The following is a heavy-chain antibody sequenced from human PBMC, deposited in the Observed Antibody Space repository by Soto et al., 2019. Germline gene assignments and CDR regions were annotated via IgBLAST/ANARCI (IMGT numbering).Heavy chain of an antibody. D-gene: IGHD2-15*01. CDR2: IYPGDSDT. CDR1: GYSFTSYW. Sequence: PGESLKISCKGSGYSFTSYWIGWVRQMPGKGLEWMGIIYPGDSDTRYSPSFQGQVTISADKSISTAYQQWSSLKASDTAMYYCARHGLGYCSGGSCYSYYYYGMDVWGQGTTVTVSS. J-gene: IGHJ6*02. CDR3: ARHGLGYCSGGSCYSYYYYGMDV. V-gene: IGHV5-51*01.